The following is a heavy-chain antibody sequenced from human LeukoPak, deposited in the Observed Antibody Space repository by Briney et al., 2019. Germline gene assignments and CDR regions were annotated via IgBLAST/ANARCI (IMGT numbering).Heavy chain of an antibody. J-gene: IGHJ4*02. V-gene: IGHV4-61*08. D-gene: IGHD3-3*01. Sequence: SETLSLTCAVSGGSISSGGYSWSWIRQPPGKGLEWIGYIYTSGSTNYNPSLKSRVTISVDTSKNQFSLKLSSVTAADTAVYYCARLSRLVPDYDFWSGPKDYYFDYWGQGTLVTVSS. CDR3: ARLSRLVPDYDFWSGPKDYYFDY. CDR1: GGSISSGGYS. CDR2: IYTSGST.